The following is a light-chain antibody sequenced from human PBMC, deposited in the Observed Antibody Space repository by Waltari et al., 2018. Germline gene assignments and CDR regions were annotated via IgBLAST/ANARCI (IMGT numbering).Light chain of an antibody. CDR1: QSVLYSSNNNNY. J-gene: IGKJ1*01. V-gene: IGKV4-1*01. Sequence: DIVMTQSPDSLAVSLGERATINCKSSQSVLYSSNNNNYLAWYQQKPGQPPKLLIYWASTRESGVPDRFSGSGSGTDFTLNISSLQAEDVAVYYCQQYYSSPWTFGQGTKVEIK. CDR3: QQYYSSPWT. CDR2: WAS.